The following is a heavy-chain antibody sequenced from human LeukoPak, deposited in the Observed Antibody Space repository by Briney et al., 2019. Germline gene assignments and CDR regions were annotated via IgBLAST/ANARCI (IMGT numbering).Heavy chain of an antibody. Sequence: PGGSLRLSCAVSGFTVSSNSMSWIRQAPGKGLEWVSYISSRSSYTKYADSVKGRFTISRDNAKNSLHLQMNSLRAEDTAVYYCASSLTPGDGYNSRPFDYWGQGTLVTVSS. J-gene: IGHJ4*02. CDR2: ISSRSSYT. CDR1: GFTVSSNS. CDR3: ASSLTPGDGYNSRPFDY. V-gene: IGHV3-11*06. D-gene: IGHD5-24*01.